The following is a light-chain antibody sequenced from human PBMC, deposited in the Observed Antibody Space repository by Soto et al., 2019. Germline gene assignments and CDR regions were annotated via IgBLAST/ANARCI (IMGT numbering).Light chain of an antibody. CDR2: DVS. CDR1: SSDVGGYNY. CDR3: SSYTSSSTLDV. Sequence: QSALTQPDSVSGSPGQSITISCTGTSSDVGGYNYVSWYQQHPGKAPKLMIYDVSNRPSGVSNRFSGSKSGNTASLTISGLQAEDEADYYCSSYTSSSTLDVFGTGTKLTVL. V-gene: IGLV2-14*01. J-gene: IGLJ1*01.